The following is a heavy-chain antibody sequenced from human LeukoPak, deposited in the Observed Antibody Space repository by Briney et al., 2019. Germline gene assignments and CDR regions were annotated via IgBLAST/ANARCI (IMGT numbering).Heavy chain of an antibody. D-gene: IGHD4-17*01. J-gene: IGHJ4*02. CDR3: ARRGYGDYAPFDY. CDR1: GFTFSNFG. V-gene: IGHV3-23*01. Sequence: PGGSLRLSCTASGFTFSNFGMNWVRQAPGKGLEWVSIITSGVGITYYADSVKGRFTISRDNSKNTLYLQMNSLRAEDTAVYYCARRGYGDYAPFDYWGQGTLVTVSS. CDR2: ITSGVGIT.